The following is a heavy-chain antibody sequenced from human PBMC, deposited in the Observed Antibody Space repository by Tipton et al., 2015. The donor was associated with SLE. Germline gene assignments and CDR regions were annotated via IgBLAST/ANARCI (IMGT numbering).Heavy chain of an antibody. CDR1: GYSISSGYY. V-gene: IGHV4-38-2*02. CDR3: ARGREWVENYGSGSYRTHQYLDL. CDR2: IYHSGRA. D-gene: IGHD3-10*01. Sequence: LSLTCNVSGYSISSGYYWGWIRKAPGKGLEWIGSIYHSGRAFYNVSLRGRVTMSVDNSNNQFSLRLNSATAADTAVYYCARGREWVENYGSGSYRTHQYLDLWGRGTLVTVSS. J-gene: IGHJ2*01.